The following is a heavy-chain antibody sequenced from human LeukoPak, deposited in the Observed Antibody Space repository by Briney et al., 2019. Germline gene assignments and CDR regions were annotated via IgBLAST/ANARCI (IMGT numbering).Heavy chain of an antibody. Sequence: ASVKVSCKASGYTFTSYDINWVRQATGQGLEWMGWMNPNSGNTGYAQKFQGRVTITRNTSISTAYMELSSLRSEDTAVYYCARDPLHCSGGSCYSSWFDPWGQGTLVTVSS. CDR3: ARDPLHCSGGSCYSSWFDP. CDR1: GYTFTSYD. J-gene: IGHJ5*02. V-gene: IGHV1-8*03. CDR2: MNPNSGNT. D-gene: IGHD2-15*01.